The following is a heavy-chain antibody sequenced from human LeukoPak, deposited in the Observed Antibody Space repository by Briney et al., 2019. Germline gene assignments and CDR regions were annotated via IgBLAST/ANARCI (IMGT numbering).Heavy chain of an antibody. V-gene: IGHV4-39*01. CDR3: ARRPTTSIVGATTNYFDH. CDR1: GGSISSSSYY. Sequence: SGTLSLTCTVSGGSISSSSYYWGWIRQPPGKGLEWIGSIYFSGSTYYRPSLKSRVTLSIDTSKNQFSLRLSSVTAADTAVYYCARRPTTSIVGATTNYFDHWGQGTLVTVSS. CDR2: IYFSGST. J-gene: IGHJ4*02. D-gene: IGHD1-26*01.